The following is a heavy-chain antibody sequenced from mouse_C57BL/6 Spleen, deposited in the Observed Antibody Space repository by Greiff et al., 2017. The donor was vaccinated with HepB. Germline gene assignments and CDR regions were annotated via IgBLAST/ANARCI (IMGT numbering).Heavy chain of an antibody. CDR3: AFYYGSSYDYFDY. CDR2: IYPGSGST. D-gene: IGHD1-1*01. V-gene: IGHV1-55*01. CDR1: GYTFTSYW. J-gene: IGHJ2*01. Sequence: VQLQQPGAELVKPGASVEMSCKASGYTFTSYWITWVKQRPGQGLEWIGDIYPGSGSTNYNEKFKSKATLTVDTSSSTAYMQLSSLTSEDSAVYYCAFYYGSSYDYFDYWGQGTTLTVSS.